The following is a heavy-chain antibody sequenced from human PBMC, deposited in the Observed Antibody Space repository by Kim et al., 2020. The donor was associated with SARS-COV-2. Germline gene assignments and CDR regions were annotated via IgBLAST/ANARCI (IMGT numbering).Heavy chain of an antibody. J-gene: IGHJ6*02. Sequence: AESVKGRFTIARDNAKNSLYLQMNSLRAEDTALYHCARSQGGRYYYGMDVWGQGTTVTVSS. D-gene: IGHD2-15*01. CDR3: ARSQGGRYYYGMDV. V-gene: IGHV3-20*01.